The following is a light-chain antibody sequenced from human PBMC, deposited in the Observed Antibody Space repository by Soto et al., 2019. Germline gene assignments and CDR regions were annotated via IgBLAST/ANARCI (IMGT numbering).Light chain of an antibody. J-gene: IGKJ4*01. CDR1: QSVSFY. CDR2: DAS. CDR3: QQRSNWPRT. Sequence: EIVLTQSPATLSSSPGERATLSCRASQSVSFYLAWYQQKPGQAPRLLIYDASNRATGIPARFSGSGSGTDFTLTISSLEPEDFAVYYCQQRSNWPRTFGGGTKVDIK. V-gene: IGKV3-11*01.